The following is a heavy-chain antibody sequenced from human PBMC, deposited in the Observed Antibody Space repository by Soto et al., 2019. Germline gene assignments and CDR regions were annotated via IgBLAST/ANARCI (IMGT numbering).Heavy chain of an antibody. CDR2: IYWDDDK. Sequence: QITLKESGPTLVKPTQTLTLTCTFSGFSLSTSGVGVGWIRQPPGKALEWLALIYWDDDKRYSPSLKSRLTITKDTSKNQVVLTMTNMDPVDTAAYYCAPYRRYWGGDCWGYFDYWGQGTLVTVSS. J-gene: IGHJ4*02. D-gene: IGHD2-21*02. CDR3: APYRRYWGGDCWGYFDY. V-gene: IGHV2-5*02. CDR1: GFSLSTSGVG.